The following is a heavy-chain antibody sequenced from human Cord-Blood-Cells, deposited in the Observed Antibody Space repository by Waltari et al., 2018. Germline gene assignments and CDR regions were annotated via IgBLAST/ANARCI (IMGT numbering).Heavy chain of an antibody. V-gene: IGHV3-33*01. J-gene: IGHJ2*01. CDR2: IWYDGSNK. CDR1: GFTFSSYG. D-gene: IGHD6-13*01. Sequence: QVQLVESGGGVVQPGRSLRLSCAASGFTFSSYGMHWVRQAPGKGLEWVAVIWYDGSNKYYADSVKGRFTISRDNSKNTLYLQMNSLRAEDTAVYYCASQDSRQQLEYWYFDRWGRGTLVTVSS. CDR3: ASQDSRQQLEYWYFDR.